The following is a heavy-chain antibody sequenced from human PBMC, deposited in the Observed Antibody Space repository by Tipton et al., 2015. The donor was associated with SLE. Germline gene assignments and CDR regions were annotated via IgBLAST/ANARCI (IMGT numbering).Heavy chain of an antibody. Sequence: SLRLSCAASGFTFSSYAMHWVRQAPGKGLEWVAVISYDGSNNYYADSVKGRFTISRDNSKNTLYLQMNSLRAEDTAVYYCAREPPQGHAFDIWGQGTMVTVSS. CDR1: GFTFSSYA. V-gene: IGHV3-30-3*01. J-gene: IGHJ3*02. CDR3: AREPPQGHAFDI. CDR2: ISYDGSNN.